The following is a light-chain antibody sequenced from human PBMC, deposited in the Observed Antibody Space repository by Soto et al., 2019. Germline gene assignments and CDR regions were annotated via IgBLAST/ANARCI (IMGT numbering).Light chain of an antibody. CDR1: SSDIGGYNY. Sequence: QSALTQPPSASGSPGQSVTISCTGTSSDIGGYNYVSWYQQHPGKAPKLLISEVSQRPSGVPDRFSGSKSGNTASLTVSGLQAEDEADYYCRSYAGSSNWVFGGGTKLTVL. CDR2: EVS. J-gene: IGLJ3*02. CDR3: RSYAGSSNWV. V-gene: IGLV2-8*01.